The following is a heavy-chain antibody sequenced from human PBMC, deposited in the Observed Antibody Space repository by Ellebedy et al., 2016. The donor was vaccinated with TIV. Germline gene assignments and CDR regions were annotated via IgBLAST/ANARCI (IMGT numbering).Heavy chain of an antibody. CDR1: GGSISSGDHY. CDR3: ARGDSSSSRVYY. D-gene: IGHD6-6*01. V-gene: IGHV4-30-4*01. J-gene: IGHJ4*02. Sequence: MPSETLSLTCTVSGGSISSGDHYWSWIRQPPGKGLEWIGYIYSSGSTYYNPSLKSRVIISVDTSKKQFSLKLSSVTAADSAVDYCARGDSSSSRVYYWGQGTLVTVSS. CDR2: IYSSGST.